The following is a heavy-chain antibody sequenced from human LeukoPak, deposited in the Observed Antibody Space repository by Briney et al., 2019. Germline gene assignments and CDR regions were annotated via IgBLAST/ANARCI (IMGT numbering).Heavy chain of an antibody. V-gene: IGHV3-66*01. D-gene: IGHD5-24*01. CDR3: ARGDGYNFFDS. CDR2: FYADGST. Sequence: GGSLRLSCAASGFTVSSNYMSWVRQAPGKGLEWVSVFYADGSTYYADSAKGRFTISRDNSKNTLYLQMNSLRAEDTAVYYCARGDGYNFFDSWGQGTLVTVSS. J-gene: IGHJ4*02. CDR1: GFTVSSNY.